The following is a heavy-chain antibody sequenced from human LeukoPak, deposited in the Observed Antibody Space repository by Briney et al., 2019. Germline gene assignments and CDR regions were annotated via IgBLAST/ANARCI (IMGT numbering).Heavy chain of an antibody. Sequence: SETLSLTCAVYGGSFNGYYWAWIRQSPERGVEWIGDINHSGSTNYNASLKSRVTISVDTPKKQFSLRLSSVTAADTAVYYCARGRYYFDYWGQGTLVTVSS. CDR1: GGSFNGYY. CDR2: INHSGST. CDR3: ARGRYYFDY. J-gene: IGHJ4*02. V-gene: IGHV4-34*01.